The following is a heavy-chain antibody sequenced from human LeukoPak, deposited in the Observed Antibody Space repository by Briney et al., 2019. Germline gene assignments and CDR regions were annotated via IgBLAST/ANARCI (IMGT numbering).Heavy chain of an antibody. Sequence: SETLSLTCTVSGGSISSSSYYWGWIRQPPGKGLEWIGSIYYSGSTNYNPSLKSRVTISVDTSKNQFSLKLSSVTAADTAVYYCARDNGIDSSAAPDYWGQGTLVTVSS. V-gene: IGHV4-39*07. CDR1: GGSISSSSYY. CDR3: ARDNGIDSSAAPDY. D-gene: IGHD3-22*01. J-gene: IGHJ4*02. CDR2: IYYSGST.